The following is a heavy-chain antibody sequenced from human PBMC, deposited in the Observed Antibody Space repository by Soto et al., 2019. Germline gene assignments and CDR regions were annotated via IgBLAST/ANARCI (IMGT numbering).Heavy chain of an antibody. J-gene: IGHJ4*02. V-gene: IGHV3-64*01. CDR1: GFTFSSYA. D-gene: IGHD2-15*01. CDR2: ISSNGDST. CDR3: AREVVAATFDY. Sequence: EVQLVESGGGLVQPGGSLRLSCAASGFTFSSYAMHWVRQAPGKGLEYVSAISSNGDSTYYANSVKGRFTISRDNSKNTLYLQMGSLRAEDMAVYYCAREVVAATFDYWGQGTLVTVSS.